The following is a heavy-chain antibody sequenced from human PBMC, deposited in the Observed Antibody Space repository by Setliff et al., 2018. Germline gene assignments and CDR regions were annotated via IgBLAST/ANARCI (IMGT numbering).Heavy chain of an antibody. Sequence: PSETLSLTCAVSGGSISSGGYSWSWIRQPPGKGLEWIGYIYHSGSTYYNPSLKSRVTISVDKSKNQFSLKLSSVTAADTAVYYCARGLAAAGTRYFDYWGQGTLVTVSS. CDR2: IYHSGST. V-gene: IGHV4-30-2*01. CDR3: ARGLAAAGTRYFDY. D-gene: IGHD6-13*01. J-gene: IGHJ4*02. CDR1: GGSISSGGYS.